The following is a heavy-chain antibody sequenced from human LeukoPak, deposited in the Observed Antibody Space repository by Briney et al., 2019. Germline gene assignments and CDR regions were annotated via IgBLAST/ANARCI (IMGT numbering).Heavy chain of an antibody. CDR2: IWYDGSNK. V-gene: IGHV3-33*01. J-gene: IGHJ4*02. Sequence: GRSLRLSCAASGFTFSSYGMHWVRQAPGKGLEWVAVIWYDGSNKYYADSVKGRFTISRDNSKNTLHLQMNSLRAEDTAVYYCASGSHSSGWDFDYWGQGTLVTVSS. D-gene: IGHD6-19*01. CDR1: GFTFSSYG. CDR3: ASGSHSSGWDFDY.